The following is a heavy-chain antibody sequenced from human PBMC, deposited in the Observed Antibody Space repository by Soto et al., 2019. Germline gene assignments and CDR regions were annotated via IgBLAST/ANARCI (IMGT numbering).Heavy chain of an antibody. Sequence: SGRSLRLSCAASGFTFSSYGMHWVRQAPGKGLEWVAVIWYDGSNKYYADSVKGRFTISRDNSKNTLYLQMNSLRAEDTAVYYCARGSRIVVVPAAISWFDPWGQGTLVTVSS. J-gene: IGHJ5*02. D-gene: IGHD2-2*02. CDR2: IWYDGSNK. CDR3: ARGSRIVVVPAAISWFDP. V-gene: IGHV3-33*01. CDR1: GFTFSSYG.